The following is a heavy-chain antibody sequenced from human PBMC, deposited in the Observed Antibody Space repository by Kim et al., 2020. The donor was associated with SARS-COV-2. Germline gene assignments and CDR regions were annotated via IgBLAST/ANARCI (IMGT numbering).Heavy chain of an antibody. D-gene: IGHD6-19*01. Sequence: SETLSLTCTVSGGSISSYYWSWIRQPPGKGLEWIGYIYYSGSTNYNPSLKSRVTISVDTSKNQFSLKLSSVTAADTAVYYCARLSLGGDSSGQTYDAFDIWGQGTMVTVSS. CDR3: ARLSLGGDSSGQTYDAFDI. CDR1: GGSISSYY. J-gene: IGHJ3*02. V-gene: IGHV4-59*08. CDR2: IYYSGST.